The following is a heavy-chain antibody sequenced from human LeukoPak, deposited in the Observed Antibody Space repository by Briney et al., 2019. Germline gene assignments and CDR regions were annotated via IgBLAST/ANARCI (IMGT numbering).Heavy chain of an antibody. V-gene: IGHV4-34*01. J-gene: IGHJ4*02. CDR2: INHSGST. D-gene: IGHD4-23*01. CDR1: GFTFNSYG. CDR3: VRGPRRLYGDNTRAFDY. Sequence: GSLRLSCAASGFTFNSYGMSWVRQPPGKGLEWIGEINHSGSTNYNPSLKSRVTISVDTSKKQFSLNVTSVTAADTAVYYCVRGPRRLYGDNTRAFDYWGQGTLVTVSS.